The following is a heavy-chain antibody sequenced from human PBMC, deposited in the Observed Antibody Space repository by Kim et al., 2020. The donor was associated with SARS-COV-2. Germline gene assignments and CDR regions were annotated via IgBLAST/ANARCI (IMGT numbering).Heavy chain of an antibody. CDR1: GFIFSTYS. CDR2: ISSDSSYI. J-gene: IGHJ4*02. V-gene: IGHV3-21*06. CDR3: ATRLVGAPLDY. Sequence: GGSLRLSCAGSGFIFSTYSMNWVRQAPGKGLEWVSSISSDSSYIFYADSVKGRFTISRDNAKNSLYLQMNSLRGEDTAVYYCATRLVGAPLDYWGQGALVPVSS. D-gene: IGHD6-6*01.